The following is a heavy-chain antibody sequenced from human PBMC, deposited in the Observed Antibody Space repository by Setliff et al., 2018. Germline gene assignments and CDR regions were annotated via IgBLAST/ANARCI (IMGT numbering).Heavy chain of an antibody. J-gene: IGHJ5*02. CDR1: GGSISSSSYY. Sequence: SETLSLTCTVSGGSISSSSYYWGWIRQPPGKGLEWIGSIYYSGSTYYNPSLKSRVTISVDTSKNQFSLKLSSVTAADTAIYYCAKGRGEMGSWGQGILVTVSS. V-gene: IGHV4-39*01. D-gene: IGHD3-10*01. CDR2: IYYSGST. CDR3: AKGRGEMGS.